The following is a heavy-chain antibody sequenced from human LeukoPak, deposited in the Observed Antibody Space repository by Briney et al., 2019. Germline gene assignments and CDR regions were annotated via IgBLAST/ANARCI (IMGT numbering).Heavy chain of an antibody. D-gene: IGHD5-24*01. V-gene: IGHV4-59*12. CDR2: IYHSGST. Sequence: SETLSLTCTVSGGSISSYYWSWIRQPPGKGLEWIGYIYHSGSTYYNPSLKSRVTISVDRSKNQFSLKLSSVTAADTAVYYCARLGRDGYNFDYWGQGTLVTVSS. CDR1: GGSISSYY. CDR3: ARLGRDGYNFDY. J-gene: IGHJ4*02.